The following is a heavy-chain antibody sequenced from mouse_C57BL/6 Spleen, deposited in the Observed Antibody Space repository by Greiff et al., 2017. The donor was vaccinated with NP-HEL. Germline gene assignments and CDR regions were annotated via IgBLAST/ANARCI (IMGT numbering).Heavy chain of an antibody. V-gene: IGHV7-3*01. CDR3: ARLYSSGYDY. CDR2: IRNKANGYTT. J-gene: IGHJ2*01. D-gene: IGHD3-2*02. CDR1: GFTFTDYY. Sequence: EVKLMESGGGLVQPGGSLSLSCAASGFTFTDYYMSWVRQPPGKALEWLGFIRNKANGYTTEYSASVKGRFTISRDNSQSILYLQMNALRAEDSATYYCARLYSSGYDYWGQGTTLTVSS.